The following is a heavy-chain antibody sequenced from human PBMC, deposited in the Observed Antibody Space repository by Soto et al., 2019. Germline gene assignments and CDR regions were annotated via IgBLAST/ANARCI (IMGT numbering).Heavy chain of an antibody. CDR2: IAYDGSRQ. Sequence: QVQLVESGGGVVQSGTSLRLSCAASGFTFSGHGMHWVRQAPGKGLEWVALIAYDGSRQYYGDSVKGRFTISRDNSKNKLVLQMNGVDGEDTAVYYCARWLSYSDGAGGYLDYWGQGTPVTVSS. V-gene: IGHV3-33*05. CDR3: ARWLSYSDGAGGYLDY. D-gene: IGHD3-10*01. J-gene: IGHJ4*02. CDR1: GFTFSGHG.